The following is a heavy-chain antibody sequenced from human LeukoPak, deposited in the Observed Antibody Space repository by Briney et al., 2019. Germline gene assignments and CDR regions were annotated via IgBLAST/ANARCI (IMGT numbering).Heavy chain of an antibody. CDR1: GGSVSSGSYY. Sequence: SETLSLTCTVSGGSVSSGSYYWSWIRQPPGKGLEWIGHIYFSGGTNYNPSLKSRVTISVDTSKNQFSLKLSSVTAADTAVYYCARDQASGSSGWYPTFDYWGQGTLVTVSS. J-gene: IGHJ4*02. CDR2: IYFSGGT. D-gene: IGHD6-19*01. CDR3: ARDQASGSSGWYPTFDY. V-gene: IGHV4-61*01.